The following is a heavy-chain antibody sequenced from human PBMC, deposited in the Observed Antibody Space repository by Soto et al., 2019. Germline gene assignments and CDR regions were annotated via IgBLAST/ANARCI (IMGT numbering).Heavy chain of an antibody. CDR3: ARRRTGANYYGLDV. CDR1: AFTFSSYN. V-gene: IGHV3-21*01. CDR2: ISSSNSNI. J-gene: IGHJ6*02. D-gene: IGHD2-8*02. Sequence: EVQLVESGGGLVKPGGSLRLSCAASAFTFSSYNMNWVRQAPGKGLEWVSSISSSNSNIYYADSVKGRFTISRDNAKNSLYLQMNSLSAENTAVYYCARRRTGANYYGLDVWGQGTTVTVSS.